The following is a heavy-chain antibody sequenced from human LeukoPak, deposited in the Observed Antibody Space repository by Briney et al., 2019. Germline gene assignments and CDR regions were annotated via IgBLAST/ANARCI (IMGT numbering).Heavy chain of an antibody. CDR2: ISAYNGNT. Sequence: ASVKVSCKASGYTFTSYGISWVRQAPGQGLEWTGWISAYNGNTNYAQKLQGRVTMTTDTSTSTVYMELRSLRSDDTAVYYCARVVGSWFGEYGMDVWGKGTTVTVSS. CDR1: GYTFTSYG. CDR3: ARVVGSWFGEYGMDV. V-gene: IGHV1-18*04. J-gene: IGHJ6*04. D-gene: IGHD3-10*01.